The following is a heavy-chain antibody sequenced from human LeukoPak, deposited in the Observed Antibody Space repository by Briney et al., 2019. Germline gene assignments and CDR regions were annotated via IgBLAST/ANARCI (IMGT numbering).Heavy chain of an antibody. CDR2: ISSSGSYI. D-gene: IGHD3-22*01. CDR3: ARGSGSSGYSDY. J-gene: IGHJ4*02. V-gene: IGHV3-21*01. CDR1: GFTFSSYS. Sequence: GGSLRLSCAASGFTFSSYSMNWVRQAPGKGLEWVSSISSSGSYIYYADSVKGRFTISRDNAKNSLYLQMNSLRAEDTAVYYCARGSGSSGYSDYWGQGTLVTVSS.